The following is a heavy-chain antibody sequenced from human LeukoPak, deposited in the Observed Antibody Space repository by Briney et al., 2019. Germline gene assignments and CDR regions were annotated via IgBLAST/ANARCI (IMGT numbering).Heavy chain of an antibody. CDR1: GGSISSYY. CDR3: ARDQYYYGSGSYGLDY. CDR2: IYTSGST. J-gene: IGHJ4*02. Sequence: SETLSLACTVSGGSISSYYWSWIRQPAGKGLEWIGRIYTSGSTNYNPSLKSRVTMSVDTSKNQFSLKLSSVTAADTAVYYCARDQYYYGSGSYGLDYWGQGTLVTVSS. V-gene: IGHV4-4*07. D-gene: IGHD3-10*01.